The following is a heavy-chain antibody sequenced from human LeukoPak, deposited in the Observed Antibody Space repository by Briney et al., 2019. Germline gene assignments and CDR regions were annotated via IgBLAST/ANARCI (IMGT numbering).Heavy chain of an antibody. CDR2: IYSGGST. J-gene: IGHJ4*02. Sequence: GGSLRLSCAASGFTVSRNYMSWVRQAPGKGLEWVSVIYSGGSTYYADSVKGRFPISRDSSKNTLYLQMNSLRAEDTAVYYCAKSRIAVANFDYWGQGTLVTVSS. V-gene: IGHV3-53*01. CDR3: AKSRIAVANFDY. D-gene: IGHD6-19*01. CDR1: GFTVSRNY.